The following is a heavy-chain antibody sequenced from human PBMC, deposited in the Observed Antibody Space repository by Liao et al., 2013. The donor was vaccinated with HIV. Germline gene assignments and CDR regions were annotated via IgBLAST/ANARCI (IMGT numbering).Heavy chain of an antibody. V-gene: IGHV4-30-2*01. CDR2: TYHSGST. D-gene: IGHD3-10*01. CDR3: ARVRSGDAFDI. CDR1: GASINSDNYS. J-gene: IGHJ3*02. Sequence: QLQLQESGSGLVKPSQTLSLVCTVSGASINSDNYSWSWIRKPPGKGLEWIGYTYHSGSTYYNPSLKSRITISVDRSKSQFSLKLSSVTAADTAVYYCARVRSGDAFDIWGQGTMVTVSS.